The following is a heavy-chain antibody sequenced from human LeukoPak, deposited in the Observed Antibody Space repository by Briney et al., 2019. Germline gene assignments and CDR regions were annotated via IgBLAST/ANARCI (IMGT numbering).Heavy chain of an antibody. CDR3: AKESSADFWSGYSYFDY. V-gene: IGHV3-30*02. CDR2: IRYDGTIE. J-gene: IGHJ4*02. CDR1: GFTFSDYG. D-gene: IGHD3-3*01. Sequence: GGSLRLSCAASGFTFSDYGMHWVRQAPGKGLEWVAFIRYDGTIEYHADSVKGRFTISRDNSKNTVYLQMNSLRAADTAVYSCAKESSADFWSGYSYFDYWGQGTLVTVSS.